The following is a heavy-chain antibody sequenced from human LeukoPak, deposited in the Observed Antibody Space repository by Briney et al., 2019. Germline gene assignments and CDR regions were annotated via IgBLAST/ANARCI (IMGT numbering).Heavy chain of an antibody. Sequence: PGGSLRLSCAASGFTFSSYSMNWVRQAPGKGLEWVSSISSSSSYIYYADSVKGRFTISRDNSKNTLYLQMGSLRTEDMAVYYCATSLIWFGELSAPFDYWGQGTLVTVSS. CDR2: ISSSSSYI. CDR3: ATSLIWFGELSAPFDY. D-gene: IGHD3-10*01. CDR1: GFTFSSYS. J-gene: IGHJ4*02. V-gene: IGHV3-21*01.